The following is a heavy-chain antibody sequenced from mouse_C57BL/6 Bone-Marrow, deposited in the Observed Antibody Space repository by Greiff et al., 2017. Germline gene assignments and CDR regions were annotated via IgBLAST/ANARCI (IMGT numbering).Heavy chain of an antibody. CDR3: AKNSGLLRGYYAMDY. CDR1: GFSLTSYG. V-gene: IGHV2-5*01. Sequence: LVESGPGLVQPSQSLSITCTVSGFSLTSYGVHWVRQSPGKGLEWLGVIWRGGSTDYNAAFMSRLSITKDNSKSQVFFKMNSLQADDTAIYYCAKNSGLLRGYYAMDYWGQGTSVTVSS. D-gene: IGHD2-3*01. J-gene: IGHJ4*01. CDR2: IWRGGST.